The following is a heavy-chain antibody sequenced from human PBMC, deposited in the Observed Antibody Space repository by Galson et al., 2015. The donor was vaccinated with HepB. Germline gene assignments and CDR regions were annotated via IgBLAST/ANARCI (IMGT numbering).Heavy chain of an antibody. J-gene: IGHJ4*02. V-gene: IGHV3-53*01. Sequence: SLRLSCAASEFTVSNNYMSWVRQAPGKGPEWVSLIYSNGNTRYADSVRGRFTISRDNSKNTLYLQMYSLTAEDTAVYYCMRRWQWGQGTLVIVSP. CDR1: EFTVSNNY. D-gene: IGHD5-24*01. CDR2: IYSNGNT. CDR3: MRRWQ.